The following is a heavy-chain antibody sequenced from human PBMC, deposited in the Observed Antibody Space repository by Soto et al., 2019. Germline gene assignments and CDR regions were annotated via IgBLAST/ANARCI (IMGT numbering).Heavy chain of an antibody. J-gene: IGHJ6*02. CDR3: ARGGRRSPGRDV. CDR2: IYYSGST. CDR1: GGSISSGGYY. Sequence: QVQLQESGPGLVKPSQTLSLTCTVSGGSISSGGYYWSWLRQHPGQGLEWIGYIYYSGSTYYNPSLKSRVTIAVDTSKNQCARKLSAVTAADTAVEYWARGGRRSPGRDVWGQGTTVTVSS. D-gene: IGHD3-16*01. V-gene: IGHV4-31*03.